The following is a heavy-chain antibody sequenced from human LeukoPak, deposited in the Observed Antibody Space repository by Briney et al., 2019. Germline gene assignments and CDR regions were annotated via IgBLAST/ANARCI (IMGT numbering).Heavy chain of an antibody. D-gene: IGHD2-2*02. CDR2: VNPNSGGT. Sequence: ASVKVSCKASGYTFTGYYMRWVRQAPGQGLEWMGWVNPNSGGTNYAQKFQGRVTMTRDTSISTAYMELSRLRSDDTAVYYCARAENIVVVPAAIFDPWGQGTLVTVSS. J-gene: IGHJ5*02. CDR1: GYTFTGYY. CDR3: ARAENIVVVPAAIFDP. V-gene: IGHV1-2*02.